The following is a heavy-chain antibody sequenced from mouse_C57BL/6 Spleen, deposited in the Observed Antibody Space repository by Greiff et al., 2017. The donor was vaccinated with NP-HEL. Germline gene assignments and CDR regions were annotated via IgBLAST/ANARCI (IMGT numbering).Heavy chain of an antibody. CDR2: ISSGSSTI. V-gene: IGHV5-17*01. CDR3: ARRYGRCYGAMDY. D-gene: IGHD1-1*01. Sequence: EVQLVESGGGLVKPGGSLKLSCAASGFTFSDYGMHWVRQAPEKGLEWVAYISSGSSTIYYADTVKGRFTISRDNAKNTLFLLMTSLRSEDTAMYDCARRYGRCYGAMDYWGQGTSVTVSS. CDR1: GFTFSDYG. J-gene: IGHJ4*01.